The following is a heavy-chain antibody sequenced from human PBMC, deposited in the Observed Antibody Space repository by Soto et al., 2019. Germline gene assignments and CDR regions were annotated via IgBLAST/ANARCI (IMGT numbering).Heavy chain of an antibody. Sequence: SETLSLTCAVYGGTFSGYYWSWIRQPLGKGLEWIGEINHSGSTNYNPSLKSRVTISVDTSKNQFSLKLSSVTAADTAVYYCARLGITIFGVVSRWFDPWGQGTLVTISS. J-gene: IGHJ5*02. CDR3: ARLGITIFGVVSRWFDP. V-gene: IGHV4-34*01. D-gene: IGHD3-3*01. CDR2: INHSGST. CDR1: GGTFSGYY.